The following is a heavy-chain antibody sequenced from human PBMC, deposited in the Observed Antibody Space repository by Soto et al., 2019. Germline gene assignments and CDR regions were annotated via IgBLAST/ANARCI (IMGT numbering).Heavy chain of an antibody. CDR1: GFAFSSYW. CDR2: IKQDGSEK. D-gene: IGHD3-3*01. Sequence: EVQLVESGGGLVQPGGSLRLSCAASGFAFSSYWMSWVRQAPGKGLEWVANIKQDGSEKYYVDSVKGRFTISRDNAKNSLYLQMNSLRAEDTAVYYCARDDFWSGYPLYPGMDVWGQGTTVTVSS. CDR3: ARDDFWSGYPLYPGMDV. J-gene: IGHJ6*02. V-gene: IGHV3-7*03.